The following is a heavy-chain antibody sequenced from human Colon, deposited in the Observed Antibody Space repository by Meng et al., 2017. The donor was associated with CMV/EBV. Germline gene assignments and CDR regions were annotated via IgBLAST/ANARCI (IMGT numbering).Heavy chain of an antibody. J-gene: IGHJ6*02. CDR2: MNPNSGNT. CDR1: GYTFTSYD. V-gene: IGHV1-8*03. Sequence: ASVKVSCKASGYTFTSYDINWVRQATGQGLEWMGWMNPNSGNTGYAQKFQGRVTITRNTSISTAYMELSSLRSEDTAVYYCARDRPYSYYYFGLDVWGPGTTVTVSS. CDR3: ARDRPYSYYYFGLDV.